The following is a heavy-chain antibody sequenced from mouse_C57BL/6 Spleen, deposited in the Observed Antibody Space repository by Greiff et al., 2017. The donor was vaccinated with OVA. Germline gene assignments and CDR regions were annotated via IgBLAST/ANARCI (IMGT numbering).Heavy chain of an antibody. CDR1: GYTFTDYY. CDR2: INPNNGGT. Sequence: EVQLQQSGPELVKPGASVKISCKASGYTFTDYYMNWVKQSHGKSLEWIGDINPNNGGTSYNQKFKGKATLTVDKSSSTAYMELRSLTSEDSAVYYCARRDYYGSRYFDVWGTGTTVTVSS. D-gene: IGHD1-1*01. V-gene: IGHV1-26*01. CDR3: ARRDYYGSRYFDV. J-gene: IGHJ1*03.